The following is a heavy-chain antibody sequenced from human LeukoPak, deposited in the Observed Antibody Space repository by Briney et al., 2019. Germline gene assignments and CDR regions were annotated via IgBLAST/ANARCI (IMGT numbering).Heavy chain of an antibody. Sequence: GGSLRLSCAASGFTFSSYEMNWVRQAPGKGLEWVSYISSSGSTIYHADSVKGRFTISRDNAKNSLYLQMNSLRAEDTAVYYCARDSGSSYDFWSGYYNGYFDYWGQGTLVTVSS. J-gene: IGHJ4*02. CDR2: ISSSGSTI. CDR1: GFTFSSYE. CDR3: ARDSGSSYDFWSGYYNGYFDY. V-gene: IGHV3-48*03. D-gene: IGHD3-3*01.